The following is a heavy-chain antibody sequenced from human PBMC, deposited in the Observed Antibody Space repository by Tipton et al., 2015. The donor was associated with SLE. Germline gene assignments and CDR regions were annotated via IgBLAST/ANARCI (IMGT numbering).Heavy chain of an antibody. CDR3: ARPIAAVAGTYWYFDL. V-gene: IGHV4-59*01. J-gene: IGHJ2*01. D-gene: IGHD6-19*01. CDR2: IYYSGST. CDR1: GGSISSYY. Sequence: TLSLTCTVSGGSISSYYWSWIRQPPGKGLEWIGYIYYSGSTNYNPSLKSRVTISVDTSKNQFSLKLSSVTAADTAVYYCARPIAAVAGTYWYFDLWGRGTLVTVSS.